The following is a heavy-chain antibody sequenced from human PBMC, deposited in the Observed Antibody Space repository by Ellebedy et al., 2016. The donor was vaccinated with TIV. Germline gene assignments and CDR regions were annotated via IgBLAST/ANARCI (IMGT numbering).Heavy chain of an antibody. J-gene: IGHJ4*02. V-gene: IGHV4-30-4*01. CDR3: ARGLTMIVER. Sequence: SETLSLXXTVSGGSISSGDYYWSWIRQPPGKGLEWIGYIYYSGSTYYNPSLKSRVTISVDTSKNQFSLKLSSVTAADTAVYYCARGLTMIVERWGQGTLVTVSS. CDR2: IYYSGST. CDR1: GGSISSGDYY. D-gene: IGHD3-22*01.